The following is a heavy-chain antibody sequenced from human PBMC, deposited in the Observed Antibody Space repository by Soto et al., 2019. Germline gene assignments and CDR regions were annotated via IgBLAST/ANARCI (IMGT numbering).Heavy chain of an antibody. CDR1: GFTVSNNY. Sequence: EVQLVESGGGLVQPGGSLRLSCAASGFTVSNNYMSWVRQAPGKGLEWVSVIYSDGGTYYADSVKGRFTISRDNSKNTLYLQMNSLRAEDTAVYYCARDKIGEFDYWGQGTLVTVSS. J-gene: IGHJ4*02. D-gene: IGHD3-10*01. CDR2: IYSDGGT. CDR3: ARDKIGEFDY. V-gene: IGHV3-66*01.